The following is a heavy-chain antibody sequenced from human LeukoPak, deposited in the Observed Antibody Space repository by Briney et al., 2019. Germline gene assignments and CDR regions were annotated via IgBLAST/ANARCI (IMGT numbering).Heavy chain of an antibody. D-gene: IGHD3-10*01. J-gene: IGHJ4*02. Sequence: GGSLRLSCAASGFTFSSYAMSWVRQAPGKGLEWVSAISGSGGSTYYADSVKGRFTISRDNSKNTLYLQMNSLRAEDTAVYYCARGSVRGVMNYWGQGTLVTVSS. CDR1: GFTFSSYA. V-gene: IGHV3-23*01. CDR2: ISGSGGST. CDR3: ARGSVRGVMNY.